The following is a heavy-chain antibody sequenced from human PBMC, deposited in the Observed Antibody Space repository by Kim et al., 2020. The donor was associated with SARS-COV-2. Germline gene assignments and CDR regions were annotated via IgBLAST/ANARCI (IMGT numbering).Heavy chain of an antibody. D-gene: IGHD5-18*01. CDR1: GGSISSSSYY. J-gene: IGHJ3*02. V-gene: IGHV4-39*01. Sequence: SETLSLTCTVSGGSISSSSYYWGWIRQPPGKGLEWIGSIYYSGSTYYNPSLKSRVTISVDTSKNQFSLKLSSVTAADTAVYYCARTFRYSYGLEDAFDICGQGTMVTVSS. CDR3: ARTFRYSYGLEDAFDI. CDR2: IYYSGST.